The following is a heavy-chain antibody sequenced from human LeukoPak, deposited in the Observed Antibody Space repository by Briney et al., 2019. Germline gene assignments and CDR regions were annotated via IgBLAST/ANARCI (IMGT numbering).Heavy chain of an antibody. Sequence: SETLSLTCTVSGGSISSSSYYWDWIRQPPGKGPEWIGSIYYSGSTYYNPSLKSRVTISVDTSKNQFSLKLSSVTAADTAVYYCARLERSIGYSGYGGFDPWGQGTLVTVSS. J-gene: IGHJ5*02. CDR3: ARLERSIGYSGYGGFDP. CDR2: IYYSGST. CDR1: GGSISSSSYY. V-gene: IGHV4-39*01. D-gene: IGHD5-12*01.